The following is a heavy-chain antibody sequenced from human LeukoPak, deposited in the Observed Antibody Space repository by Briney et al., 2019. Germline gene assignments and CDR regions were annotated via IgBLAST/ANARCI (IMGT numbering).Heavy chain of an antibody. J-gene: IGHJ4*02. Sequence: PGGSLRLSCAASGFTFDDYAMNWVRQAPGKGLEWVSGISWNSGSIDYADSVKGRFTISRDNAKNSLYLQMNSLRAEDMALSYCAKDQYYDSSCYLDYWGQGTLVTVSS. V-gene: IGHV3-9*03. CDR3: AKDQYYDSSCYLDY. D-gene: IGHD3-22*01. CDR2: ISWNSGSI. CDR1: GFTFDDYA.